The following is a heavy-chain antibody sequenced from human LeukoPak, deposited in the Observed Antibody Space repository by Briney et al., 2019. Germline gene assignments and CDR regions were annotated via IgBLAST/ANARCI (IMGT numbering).Heavy chain of an antibody. J-gene: IGHJ4*02. CDR1: GFTFSNYW. V-gene: IGHV3-7*01. Sequence: GGSLRLSCVGSGFTFSNYWMSWVRQAPGRGLEWVANINQDGSQIYYMDSVEGRFTISRDNSKNSVYLQVNSLRAEDTAVYYCARIGYSSSSFDYWGQGTLVTVSS. D-gene: IGHD6-6*01. CDR3: ARIGYSSSSFDY. CDR2: INQDGSQI.